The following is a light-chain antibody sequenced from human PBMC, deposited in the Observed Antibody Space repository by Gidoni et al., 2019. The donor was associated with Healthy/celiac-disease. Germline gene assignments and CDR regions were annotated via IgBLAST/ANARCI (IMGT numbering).Light chain of an antibody. Sequence: AIQLTQSPSSLSASVGDRVTITCRASQGISSALAWYQQKPGKAPKLLIYDASSLESAPPPTFSGSGSGTDFTLTISSLQPEDFATYYCQQFNSYPQAFGPGTKVDIK. J-gene: IGKJ3*01. CDR2: DAS. CDR1: QGISSA. CDR3: QQFNSYPQA. V-gene: IGKV1-13*02.